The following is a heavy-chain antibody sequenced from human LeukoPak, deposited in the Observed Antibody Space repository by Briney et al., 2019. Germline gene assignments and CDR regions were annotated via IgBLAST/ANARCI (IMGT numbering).Heavy chain of an antibody. V-gene: IGHV1-69*05. D-gene: IGHD3-22*01. CDR3: ARDIYDSSVEAMDV. CDR1: GGTFSSYA. J-gene: IGHJ6*02. Sequence: SVKVSCKASGGTFSSYAISWVRQAPGQGLEWMGGIIPIFGTANYAQKFQGRVTITTDESTSTAYMELSSLRFEDTAVYYCARDIYDSSVEAMDVWGQGTTVTVSS. CDR2: IIPIFGTA.